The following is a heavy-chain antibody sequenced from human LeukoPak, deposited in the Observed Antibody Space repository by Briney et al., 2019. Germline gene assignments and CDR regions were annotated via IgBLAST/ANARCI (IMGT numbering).Heavy chain of an antibody. CDR3: AREDFEGGYDVLTGYYHASYYYGMDV. CDR2: IYHTGNT. CDR1: GYSISSGHY. J-gene: IGHJ6*02. D-gene: IGHD3-9*01. Sequence: PSETLSLTCTVSGYSISSGHYWGWIRQPPGKGLEWIGSIYHTGNTYYNPSLKSRVTISVDTPKNQFSLKVNSVTAADTAAYFCAREDFEGGYDVLTGYYHASYYYGMDVWGQGTTVTVSS. V-gene: IGHV4-38-2*02.